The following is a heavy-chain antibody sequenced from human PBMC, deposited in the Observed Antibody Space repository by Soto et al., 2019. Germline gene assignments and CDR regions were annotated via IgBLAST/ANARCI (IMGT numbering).Heavy chain of an antibody. V-gene: IGHV4-39*01. CDR3: ARLHYTSPGCVPLDP. CDR2: IYYSGTS. J-gene: IGHJ5*02. Sequence: TSETLSLTCTVSGGSISDDTYYWGWIRQPPGKGLEWIGSIYYSGTSSYNPSLESRVTMSVDTSKKQLSLRLRSVTATDTAVYYCARLHYTSPGCVPLDPWGNGTLVTVSS. CDR1: GGSISDDTYY. D-gene: IGHD2-2*01.